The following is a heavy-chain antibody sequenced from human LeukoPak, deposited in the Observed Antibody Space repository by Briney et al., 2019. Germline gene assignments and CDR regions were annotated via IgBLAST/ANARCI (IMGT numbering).Heavy chain of an antibody. V-gene: IGHV4-34*01. D-gene: IGHD6-19*01. CDR2: INHSGST. CDR1: GGSFSGYY. J-gene: IGHJ4*02. CDR3: ARRQWLVQKFDY. Sequence: SETLSLTCAVYGGSFSGYYRSWIRQPPGKGLEWIGEINHSGSTNYNPSLKSRVTISVDTSKNQFSLKLSSVTAADTAVYYCARRQWLVQKFDYWGQGTLVTVSS.